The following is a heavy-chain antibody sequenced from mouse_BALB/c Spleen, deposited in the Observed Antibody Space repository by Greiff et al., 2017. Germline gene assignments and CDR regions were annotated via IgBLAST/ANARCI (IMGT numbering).Heavy chain of an antibody. D-gene: IGHD2-2*01. CDR1: GYAFSSSW. J-gene: IGHJ4*01. CDR2: IYPGDGDT. CDR3: ARGLRRGHYYAMDY. Sequence: QVQLQQSGPELVKPGASVKISCKASGYAFSSSWMNWVKQRPGQGLEWIGRIYPGDGDTNYNGKFKGKATLTADKSSSTAYMQLSSLTSVDSAVYFCARGLRRGHYYAMDYWGQGTSVTVSS. V-gene: IGHV1-82*01.